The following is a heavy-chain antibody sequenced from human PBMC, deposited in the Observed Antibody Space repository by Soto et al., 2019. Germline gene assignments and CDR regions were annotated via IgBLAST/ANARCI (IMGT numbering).Heavy chain of an antibody. V-gene: IGHV3-30*03. CDR1: GFTFSSYG. D-gene: IGHD2-15*01. CDR2: ISYDGSNK. J-gene: IGHJ3*02. Sequence: GGSLRLSCAASGFTFSSYGMHWVRQAPGKGLEWMAVISYDGSNKYYADSVKGRFTISADKSTSTAYMELSSLRSEDTAVYYCATVVVAATGNAFDIWGQGTMVTVSS. CDR3: ATVVVAATGNAFDI.